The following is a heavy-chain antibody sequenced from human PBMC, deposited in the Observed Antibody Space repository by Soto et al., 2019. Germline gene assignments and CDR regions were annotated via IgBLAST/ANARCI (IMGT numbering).Heavy chain of an antibody. D-gene: IGHD5-18*01. CDR1: GGSFSGYY. CDR3: ARTPYSYDYYYGMDV. Sequence: QVQLQQWGAGLLKPSETLSLTCAAYGGSFSGYYWSWIRQPPGKGLEWIGEINHSGSTNYNPSLKGRVTISVDTSNNQFSLKLSSVTAADTAVYYCARTPYSYDYYYGMDVWGQGTTVTVSS. V-gene: IGHV4-34*02. J-gene: IGHJ6*02. CDR2: INHSGST.